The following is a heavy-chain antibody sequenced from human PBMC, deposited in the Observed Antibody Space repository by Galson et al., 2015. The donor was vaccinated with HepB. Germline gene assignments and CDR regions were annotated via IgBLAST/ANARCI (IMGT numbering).Heavy chain of an antibody. Sequence: SVKVSCKASGYTFNSHGISWVRQAPGQGLAWMGWISVDDGNTNYAQTFQGRITMTTDTSARTAYMDLRSLKSDDTAVYYCARDLGYYYYYTLDVWGQGTTVTVSS. V-gene: IGHV1-18*01. D-gene: IGHD3-16*01. CDR2: ISVDDGNT. CDR3: ARDLGYYYYYTLDV. CDR1: GYTFNSHG. J-gene: IGHJ6*02.